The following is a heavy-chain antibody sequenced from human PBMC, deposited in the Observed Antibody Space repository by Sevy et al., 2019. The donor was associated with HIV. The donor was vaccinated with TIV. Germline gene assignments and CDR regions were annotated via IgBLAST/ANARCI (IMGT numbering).Heavy chain of an antibody. J-gene: IGHJ6*02. CDR1: GFTFSSYS. CDR2: ISSSSSTI. V-gene: IGHV3-48*01. CDR3: ARVSSSWYRNGMDV. Sequence: GGSLRLSCAASGFTFSSYSMNWVRQAPGKGLEWVSYISSSSSTIYYADSVKGRFTISRDNAKNSLYLQMNSLRAEDTSLYYCARVSSSWYRNGMDVWGQGTTVTVSS. D-gene: IGHD6-13*01.